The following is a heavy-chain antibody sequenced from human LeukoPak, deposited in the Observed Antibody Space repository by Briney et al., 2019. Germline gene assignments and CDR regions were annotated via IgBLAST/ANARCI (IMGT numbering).Heavy chain of an antibody. Sequence: SETLSLTCTVSGGSISSYYWSWIRQPAGKGLEWIGRIYTSGSTNYNPSLKSRVTMSVDTSKNQFSLKLSSVTAADTAVYYCARSIAARGTYYYYMDVWGKGTTVTVSS. J-gene: IGHJ6*03. CDR3: ARSIAARGTYYYYMDV. V-gene: IGHV4-4*07. CDR2: IYTSGST. D-gene: IGHD6-6*01. CDR1: GGSISSYY.